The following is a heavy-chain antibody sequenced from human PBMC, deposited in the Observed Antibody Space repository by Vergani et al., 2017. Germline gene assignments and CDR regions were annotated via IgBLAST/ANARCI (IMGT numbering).Heavy chain of an antibody. D-gene: IGHD2-2*01. V-gene: IGHV1-2*02. CDR2: INPNSGGT. CDR3: ARVGSYCSSTSCYDY. CDR1: GYTFTGYY. Sequence: QVQLVQSGAEVKKPGASVKVSCKASGYTFTGYYMHWVRQAPGQGLEWMGWINPNSGGTNYAQKFQGRVTMTRDTSISTAYMELSRLRSEDTAVYYCARVGSYCSSTSCYDYWGQGTLVTVSS. J-gene: IGHJ4*02.